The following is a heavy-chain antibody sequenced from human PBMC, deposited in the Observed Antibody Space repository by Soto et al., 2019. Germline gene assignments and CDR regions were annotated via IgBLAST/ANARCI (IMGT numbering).Heavy chain of an antibody. Sequence: SETLSLTCAVYGGSFSGYYWSWIRQPPGKGLEWIGEINHSGSTNYNPSLKSRVTISVDTSKNQFSLKLSSVTAADTAVYYCASRVGQLRFGGSDYWGQGTRVTVSS. CDR1: GGSFSGYY. V-gene: IGHV4-34*01. D-gene: IGHD3-16*01. J-gene: IGHJ4*02. CDR3: ASRVGQLRFGGSDY. CDR2: INHSGST.